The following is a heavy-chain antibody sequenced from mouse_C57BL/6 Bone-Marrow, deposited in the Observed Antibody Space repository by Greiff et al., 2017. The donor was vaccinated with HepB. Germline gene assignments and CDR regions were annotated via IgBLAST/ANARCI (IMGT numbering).Heavy chain of an antibody. CDR1: GFSLTSYG. Sequence: QVQLKQSGPGLVQPSQSLSITCTVSGFSLTSYGVHWVRQSPGKGLEWLGVIWSGGSTDYNAAFISRLSISKDNSKSQVFFKMNSLQADDTAIYYCARPSYHYAMDYWGQGTSVTVSS. CDR2: IWSGGST. D-gene: IGHD2-10*01. J-gene: IGHJ4*01. CDR3: ARPSYHYAMDY. V-gene: IGHV2-2*01.